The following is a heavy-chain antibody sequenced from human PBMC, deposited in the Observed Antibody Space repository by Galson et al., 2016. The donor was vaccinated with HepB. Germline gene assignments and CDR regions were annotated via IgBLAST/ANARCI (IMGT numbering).Heavy chain of an antibody. CDR2: ISYDGNKK. V-gene: IGHV3-30-3*01. CDR1: GFTFSTYA. J-gene: IGHJ3*01. Sequence: SLRLSCAASGFTFSTYAMHWVRQAPGKGLEWVAVISYDGNKKYYAASVNGRFTIVRDNSENTLYLQMHSLRAEDTAVYYCARDEDGPSYTIDFWGRGTVVTVSS. D-gene: IGHD5-24*01. CDR3: ARDEDGPSYTIDF.